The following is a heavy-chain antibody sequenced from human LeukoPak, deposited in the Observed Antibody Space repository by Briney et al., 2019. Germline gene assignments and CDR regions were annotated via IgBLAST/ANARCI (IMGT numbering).Heavy chain of an antibody. CDR3: AKGSGSSGWYYYFDY. J-gene: IGHJ4*02. CDR1: GFTFGDYA. CDR2: ISGSGGST. D-gene: IGHD6-19*01. V-gene: IGHV3-23*01. Sequence: PGGSLRPSCTASGFTFGDYAMSWVRQAPGKGLEWVSVISGSGGSTNYADSVKGRFTISRDNSKNTLYLQMNSLRAEDTAVYYCAKGSGSSGWYYYFDYWGQGTLVTVSS.